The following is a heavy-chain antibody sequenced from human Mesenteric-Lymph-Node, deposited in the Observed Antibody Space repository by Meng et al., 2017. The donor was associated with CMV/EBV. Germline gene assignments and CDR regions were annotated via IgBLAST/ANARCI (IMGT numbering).Heavy chain of an antibody. Sequence: GESLKSSCEASEFTVRSHYMTWVRPAPGKGLEWVSLIYIADNTYYEDSVKGRFTISTDKSKNTLYLQMSSLRAEDTAVYYCARTYCREDWGQGTLVTVSS. D-gene: IGHD1-26*01. CDR2: IYIADNT. J-gene: IGHJ4*02. V-gene: IGHV3-66*02. CDR3: ARTYCRED. CDR1: EFTVRSHY.